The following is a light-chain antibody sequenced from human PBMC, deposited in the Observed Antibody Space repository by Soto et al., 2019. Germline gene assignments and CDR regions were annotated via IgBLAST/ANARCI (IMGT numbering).Light chain of an antibody. CDR1: QRISAY. V-gene: IGKV1-39*01. CDR3: LQTYSPPLT. CDR2: DVS. J-gene: IGKJ3*01. Sequence: DIQVTQSPSSLSASVGDRVTITCRASQRISAYLNWYQQKPGEAPKLLIFDVSVLESGVPSRFSGSGSETDFTLSITSLQPDDFATYYCLQTYSPPLTFGPGTTVDFK.